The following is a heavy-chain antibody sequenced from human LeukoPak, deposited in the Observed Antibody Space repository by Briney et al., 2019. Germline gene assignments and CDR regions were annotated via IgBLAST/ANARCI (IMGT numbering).Heavy chain of an antibody. V-gene: IGHV3-23*01. D-gene: IGHD3-22*01. CDR3: AKDLEPGITMIVVAALFDY. CDR2: ISGSGGST. CDR1: GFTFSSYA. J-gene: IGHJ4*02. Sequence: PGGSLRLSCAASGFTFSSYAMSWVRQAPGKGLEWVSAISGSGGSTYYADSVKGRFTISRDNSKNTLYLQMNSLRAEDTAVYYCAKDLEPGITMIVVAALFDYWGQGTLVTVSS.